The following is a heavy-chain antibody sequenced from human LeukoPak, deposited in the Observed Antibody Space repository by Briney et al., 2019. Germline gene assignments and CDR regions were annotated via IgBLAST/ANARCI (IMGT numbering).Heavy chain of an antibody. CDR3: AREDYYGSGTFDY. V-gene: IGHV3-23*01. Sequence: GGSLRLSCAASGFTFSNYAMNWVRQSPGKGLEWVSGISGSGDRTYIADSVKGRFTISRDNSENTMYLQMNSLRVDDTAIYYCAREDYYGSGTFDYWGQGTLVTVSS. D-gene: IGHD3-10*01. CDR1: GFTFSNYA. CDR2: ISGSGDRT. J-gene: IGHJ4*02.